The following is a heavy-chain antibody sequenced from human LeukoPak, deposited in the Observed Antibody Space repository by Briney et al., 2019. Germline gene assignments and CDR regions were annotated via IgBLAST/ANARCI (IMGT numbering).Heavy chain of an antibody. CDR2: INPSGGST. V-gene: IGHV1-46*01. J-gene: IGHJ4*02. Sequence: ASVKVSCKASGYTFTGFCIHWVRQAPGQGLEWMGIINPSGGSTSYAQKFQGRVTMTRDTSTSTVYMELSSLRSEDTAVYYCARGLPRRDGYSFDYWGQGTLVTVSS. D-gene: IGHD5-24*01. CDR1: GYTFTGFC. CDR3: ARGLPRRDGYSFDY.